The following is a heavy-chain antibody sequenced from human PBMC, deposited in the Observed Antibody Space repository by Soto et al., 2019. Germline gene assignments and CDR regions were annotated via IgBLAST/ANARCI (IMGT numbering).Heavy chain of an antibody. CDR1: GFTFSSYG. D-gene: IGHD1-7*01. V-gene: IGHV3-33*01. Sequence: GGSLRLSCAASGFTFSSYGMHWVRQAPGKGLEWVAVIWYDGSNKYYADSVKGRFTISRDNSKNTLYLQMNSLRAEDTAVYYCARGYNWNYSYFDYWGQGPLVTVSS. CDR3: ARGYNWNYSYFDY. CDR2: IWYDGSNK. J-gene: IGHJ4*02.